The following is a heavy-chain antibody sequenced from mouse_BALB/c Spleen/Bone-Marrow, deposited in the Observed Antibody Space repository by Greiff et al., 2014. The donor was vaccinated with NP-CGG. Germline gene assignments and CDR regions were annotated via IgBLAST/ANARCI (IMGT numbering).Heavy chain of an antibody. CDR3: ARSDYRFDPLPY. CDR1: GHTFTDYW. CDR2: IDTSDSYT. D-gene: IGHD2-14*01. Sequence: VQLQESGAELVMPGASVKMSCKASGHTFTDYWMHLVKQRPGQGLEWIGAIDTSDSYTSYNQKFKGKATLTVDESSSTAYMQLSSLTSEDSAVYYCARSDYRFDPLPYWGQGTLVTVSA. V-gene: IGHV1-69*01. J-gene: IGHJ3*01.